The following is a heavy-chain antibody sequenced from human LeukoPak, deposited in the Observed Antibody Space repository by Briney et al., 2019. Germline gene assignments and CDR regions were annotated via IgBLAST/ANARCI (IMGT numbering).Heavy chain of an antibody. CDR2: INHSGST. CDR3: ARGPAAGTFDY. J-gene: IGHJ4*02. D-gene: IGHD6-13*01. Sequence: SETLSLTCAVYGGSFSGYYWSWIRQPPGKGLEWIGEINHSGSTNYNPSLKSRVTISADTSKNQFSLKLSSVTAADTAVYYCARGPAAGTFDYWGQRTLVTVSS. V-gene: IGHV4-34*01. CDR1: GGSFSGYY.